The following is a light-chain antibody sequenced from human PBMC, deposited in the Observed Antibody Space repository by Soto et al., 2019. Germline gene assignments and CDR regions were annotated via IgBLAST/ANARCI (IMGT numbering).Light chain of an antibody. J-gene: IGKJ5*01. V-gene: IGKV3-20*01. CDR3: EQYGSSPPSIT. CDR1: QSVSRSN. CDR2: GTS. Sequence: EIMLTQSLDTLSLSTGERATVSCRASQSVSRSNLAWYQHKPGQAPRLLIYGTSNRATGIPDRFTGSGSGTDLTLTISSLEPEDFAVYYCEQYGSSPPSITFGHGRLLEV.